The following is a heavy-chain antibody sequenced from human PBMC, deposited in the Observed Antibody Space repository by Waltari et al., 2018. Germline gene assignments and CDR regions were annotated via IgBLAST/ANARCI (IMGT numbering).Heavy chain of an antibody. J-gene: IGHJ4*02. Sequence: QVQLVQSGAAVKKPAASVKVSGKASGYTFTSYAMHWLRQAPGQRLEWMGWINACNGNTKYSQKFQGRVTITRDTSASTAYMELSSLRSEDTAVYYCARDFSGSYLGSDYWGQGTLVTVSS. CDR2: INACNGNT. CDR1: GYTFTSYA. CDR3: ARDFSGSYLGSDY. D-gene: IGHD3-10*01. V-gene: IGHV1-3*01.